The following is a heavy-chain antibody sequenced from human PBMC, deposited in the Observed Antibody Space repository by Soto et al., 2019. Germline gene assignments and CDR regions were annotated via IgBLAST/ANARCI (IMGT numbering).Heavy chain of an antibody. CDR1: GFTFSSYW. CDR3: ARVGYAFFLGPDYYYYGMDV. J-gene: IGHJ6*02. D-gene: IGHD3-3*01. CDR2: INSDGSST. V-gene: IGHV3-74*01. Sequence: GGSLRLSCAASGFTFSSYWMHWVRQAPGKGLVWVSRINSDGSSTSYADSVKGRFTISRDNAKNTLYLQMNSLRAEDTAVYYCARVGYAFFLGPDYYYYGMDVWGQGTTVTVSS.